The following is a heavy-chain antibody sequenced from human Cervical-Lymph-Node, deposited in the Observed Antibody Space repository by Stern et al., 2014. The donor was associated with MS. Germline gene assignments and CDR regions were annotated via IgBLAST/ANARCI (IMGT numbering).Heavy chain of an antibody. J-gene: IGHJ4*02. CDR1: GFSFSRYA. CDR2: IWYDGSNP. Sequence: VQLVASGGGVVQPGRSLRLSCAASGFSFSRYAMHWVRQAPGKGLEWVALIWYDGSNPYYADSVTGRFTISRDNFKNTLYLQMNSLRAEDTAVYYCASAYSSSHYYFDYWGKGTLVTVSS. D-gene: IGHD6-13*01. V-gene: IGHV3-33*01. CDR3: ASAYSSSHYYFDY.